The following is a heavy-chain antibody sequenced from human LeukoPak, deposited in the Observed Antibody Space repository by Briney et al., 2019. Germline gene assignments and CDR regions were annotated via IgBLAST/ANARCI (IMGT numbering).Heavy chain of an antibody. CDR2: IYYSGST. J-gene: IGHJ5*02. CDR3: ARGYDILTGDNWFDP. CDR1: GGSISSGGYY. V-gene: IGHV4-31*03. D-gene: IGHD3-9*01. Sequence: SETLSLTCTVSGGSISSGGYYWSWIRQHPGKGLEWIGYIYYSGSTYYNPSLKSRVTISVDTSKNQFSLKLSSVTAADTAVYYCARGYDILTGDNWFDPWGQGTLVTVSS.